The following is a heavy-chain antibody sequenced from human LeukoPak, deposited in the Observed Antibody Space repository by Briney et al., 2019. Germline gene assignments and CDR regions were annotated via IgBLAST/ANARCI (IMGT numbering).Heavy chain of an antibody. D-gene: IGHD3-22*01. Sequence: PGGSLRLSCAASGFTFSSYAMSWVRQAPGKGLEWVSGISGSGGSTYYTDSVKGRFTISRDNAKNSLYLQMNSLRAEDTAVYYCARDHYDSSGRAPLYFDYWGQGTLVTVSS. CDR1: GFTFSSYA. J-gene: IGHJ4*02. V-gene: IGHV3-23*01. CDR2: ISGSGGST. CDR3: ARDHYDSSGRAPLYFDY.